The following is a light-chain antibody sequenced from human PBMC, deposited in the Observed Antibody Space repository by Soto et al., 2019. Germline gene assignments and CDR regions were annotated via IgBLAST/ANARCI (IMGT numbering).Light chain of an antibody. CDR3: QHYGGSFI. CDR1: QSINSKS. Sequence: EIVLTQSPGTLSLSPGEGATVSCRVSQSINSKSLVWYQRKFGQAPRLLIYNTSSRATGIPDRFSGSGSVTDFTLSISRLEPEDCAVYYCQHYGGSFIFGPGTKVDFK. J-gene: IGKJ3*01. CDR2: NTS. V-gene: IGKV3-20*01.